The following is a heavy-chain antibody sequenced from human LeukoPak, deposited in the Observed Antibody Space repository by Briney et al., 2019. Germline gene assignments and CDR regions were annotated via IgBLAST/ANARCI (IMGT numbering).Heavy chain of an antibody. CDR1: GFTFSSYG. Sequence: GGSLRLSCAASGFTFSSYGMHWVRRAPGKGLEWVAVISYDGSNKYYADSVKGRFTISRDNSKNTLYLQMNSLRVEDTAVYYCAKVSAGMGDVDYWGQGTLVTVSS. J-gene: IGHJ4*02. CDR2: ISYDGSNK. V-gene: IGHV3-30*18. CDR3: AKVSAGMGDVDY. D-gene: IGHD1-26*01.